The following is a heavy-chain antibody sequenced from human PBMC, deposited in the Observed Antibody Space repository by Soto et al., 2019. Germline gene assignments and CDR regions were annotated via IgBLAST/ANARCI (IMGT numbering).Heavy chain of an antibody. CDR3: ARVPRSPGIAAAGLDY. CDR1: GFTFSDYY. J-gene: IGHJ4*02. CDR2: ISSSSSYT. V-gene: IGHV3-11*06. Sequence: GGSLRFSCAASGFTFSDYYMSWIRQAPGKGLEWVSYISSSSSYTNYADSVKGRFTISRDNAKTSLKLQMNSLRAEGRVVYYCARVPRSPGIAAAGLDYWGQGTLVTVSS. D-gene: IGHD6-13*01.